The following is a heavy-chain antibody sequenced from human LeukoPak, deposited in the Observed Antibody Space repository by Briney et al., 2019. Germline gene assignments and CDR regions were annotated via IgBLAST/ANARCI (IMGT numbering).Heavy chain of an antibody. Sequence: ASVKVSCKASGYTFTSYYMHWVRQAPGQGLEWMGIINPSGGSTSYAQKFQGRVTMTRDMSTSTVYMELSSLRSEDTAVYYCAKDGGGIAVAGTIFFDYWGQGTLVTVSS. CDR1: GYTFTSYY. CDR3: AKDGGGIAVAGTIFFDY. V-gene: IGHV1-46*01. D-gene: IGHD6-19*01. J-gene: IGHJ4*02. CDR2: INPSGGST.